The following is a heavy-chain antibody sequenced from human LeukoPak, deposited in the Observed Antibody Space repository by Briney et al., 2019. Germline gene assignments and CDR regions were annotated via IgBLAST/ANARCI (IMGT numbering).Heavy chain of an antibody. CDR3: ARDDYVWGSYRDLDY. D-gene: IGHD3-16*02. J-gene: IGHJ4*02. V-gene: IGHV3-13*01. CDR1: GFTFSSYD. Sequence: PGGSLRLSCAASGFTFSSYDMHWVRQATGKGLEWVSAIGTAGDTYYPGSVKGRFTISRDNAKNSLYLQMNSLRAEDTAVYYCARDDYVWGSYRDLDYWGQGTLVTVSS. CDR2: IGTAGDT.